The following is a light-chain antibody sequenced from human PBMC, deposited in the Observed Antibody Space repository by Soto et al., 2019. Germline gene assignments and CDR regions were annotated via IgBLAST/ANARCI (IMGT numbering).Light chain of an antibody. CDR3: QQYGSSPWT. CDR2: GAL. J-gene: IGKJ1*01. Sequence: EIVLTQSPGPLSLSPGERATLSCRASQSVSSSYLAWYQQKSGQAPRLLIFGALSRATGIPDRFSGSGSGTDFTLTISRLEPEDFAVYYCQQYGSSPWTFGQGTKVEIK. CDR1: QSVSSSY. V-gene: IGKV3-20*01.